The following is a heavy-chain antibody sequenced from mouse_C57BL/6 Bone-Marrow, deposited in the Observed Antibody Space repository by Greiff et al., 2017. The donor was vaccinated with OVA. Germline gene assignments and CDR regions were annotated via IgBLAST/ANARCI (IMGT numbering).Heavy chain of an antibody. CDR2: IYPSDSET. V-gene: IGHV1-61*01. Sequence: QVQLQQPGAELVRPGSSVKLSCKASGYTFTSYWVDWVKQRPGQGLEWIGNIYPSDSETHYNQKFKDKATLTVDKSSSTAYMQRRSLTAEDTAVCYCGRGGLRLAYWGQGTLVTVSA. CDR1: GYTFTSYW. CDR3: GRGGLRLAY. D-gene: IGHD2-4*01. J-gene: IGHJ3*01.